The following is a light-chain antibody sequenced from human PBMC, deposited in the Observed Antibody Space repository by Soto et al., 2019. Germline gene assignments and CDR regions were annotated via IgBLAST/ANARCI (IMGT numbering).Light chain of an antibody. CDR2: AAS. CDR1: QSISSY. J-gene: IGKJ5*01. CDR3: QQYYSYPIT. Sequence: AIRRTQSPSSLSASTGDRVTITCRASQSISSYLAWYQQKPGKAPKLLIYAASTLQSGVPSRFSGSGSGTEFTLTISSLQSEDFATYYCQQYYSYPITFGQGTRLEIK. V-gene: IGKV1-8*01.